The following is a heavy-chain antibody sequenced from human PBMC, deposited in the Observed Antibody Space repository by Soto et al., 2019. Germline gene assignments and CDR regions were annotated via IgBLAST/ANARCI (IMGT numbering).Heavy chain of an antibody. D-gene: IGHD1-7*01. V-gene: IGHV3-11*01. CDR2: ISSSGSTI. Sequence: GGSLRLSCAASGFTFSDYYMSWIRQAPGKGLEWVSYISSSGSTIYYADSVKGRFTISGDNPKNTLYLQMNSLRAEDTAVYYCARDDRYNCNSYYFDYWGQGTLVTVSS. CDR3: ARDDRYNCNSYYFDY. CDR1: GFTFSDYY. J-gene: IGHJ4*02.